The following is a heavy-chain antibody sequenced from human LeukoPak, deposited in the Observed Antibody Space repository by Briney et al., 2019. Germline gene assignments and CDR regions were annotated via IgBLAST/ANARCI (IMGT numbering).Heavy chain of an antibody. CDR3: AKDTGYSYGPNIDY. V-gene: IGHV3-9*01. CDR1: GFTFDDYA. J-gene: IGHJ4*02. CDR2: ISWNSGSI. Sequence: GGSLRLSCAASGFTFDDYAMHWVRQAPGKGLEWVSGISWNSGSIGYADSVKGRFTISRDNAKNSLYLQMNSLRAEDTALYYCAKDTGYSYGPNIDYWGQGTLVTVSS. D-gene: IGHD5-18*01.